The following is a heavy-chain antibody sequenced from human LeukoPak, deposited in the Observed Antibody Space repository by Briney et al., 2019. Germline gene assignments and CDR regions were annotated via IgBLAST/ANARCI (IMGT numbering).Heavy chain of an antibody. Sequence: GASVKVSCKASGYTFTSYYMHWVRQAPGKGLEWMGGIIPIFGTANYAQKFQGRVTITADKSTSTAYMELSSLRSEDTAVYYCARGVGQQLVRCAFDIWGQGTMVTVSS. CDR2: IIPIFGTA. D-gene: IGHD6-13*01. V-gene: IGHV1-69*06. CDR1: GYTFTSYY. J-gene: IGHJ3*02. CDR3: ARGVGQQLVRCAFDI.